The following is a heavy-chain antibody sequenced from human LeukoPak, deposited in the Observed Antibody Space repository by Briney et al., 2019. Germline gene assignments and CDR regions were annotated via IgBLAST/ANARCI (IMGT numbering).Heavy chain of an antibody. J-gene: IGHJ3*01. CDR1: GDSVSGHY. CDR3: ARAPMAITTSAFPDAFDF. V-gene: IGHV4-59*02. D-gene: IGHD5-12*01. CDR2: VSYSGGT. Sequence: SETLSLTCTVSGDSVSGHYWSWIRQTPGKGLEWIGDVSYSGGTNYNPSLKRRVSISLDTSKNQFSLKLSSPAAADPAVYYCARAPMAITTSAFPDAFDFWGQGTMVTVSS.